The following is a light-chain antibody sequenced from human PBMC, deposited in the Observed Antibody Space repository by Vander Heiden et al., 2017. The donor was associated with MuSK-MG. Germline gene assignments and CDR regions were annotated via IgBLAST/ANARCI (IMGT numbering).Light chain of an antibody. CDR2: LNSDGSH. V-gene: IGLV4-69*01. J-gene: IGLJ2*01. Sequence: QLVLTQSPSVSASLGASVKLTCTLSTGHSNYAIAWHQQQPEKGPRFLMKLNSDGSHTEGDGIPDRFSGSSSGTERYLTISSLQSEDEADYYCQTWGTGIHVFGGGTKLTVL. CDR3: QTWGTGIHV. CDR1: TGHSNYA.